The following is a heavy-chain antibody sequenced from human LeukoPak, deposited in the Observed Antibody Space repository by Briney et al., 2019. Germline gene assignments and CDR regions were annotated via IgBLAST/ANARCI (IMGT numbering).Heavy chain of an antibody. CDR3: ARGPYDYVWGSYRPGGFDY. CDR1: GGSLSTGGYS. D-gene: IGHD3-16*02. CDR2: IYHSGST. Sequence: SQTLSLTCAVSGGSLSTGGYSWRWICQPPGEGREWFGFIYHSGSTYYNPSLKSRVTISEDRSKNQFSLKLSSVTAADTAVYYCARGPYDYVWGSYRPGGFDYWGQGTLVTVSS. V-gene: IGHV4-30-2*01. J-gene: IGHJ4*02.